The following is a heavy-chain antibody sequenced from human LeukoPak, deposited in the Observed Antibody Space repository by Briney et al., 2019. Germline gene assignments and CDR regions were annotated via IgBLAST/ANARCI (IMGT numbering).Heavy chain of an antibody. V-gene: IGHV5-51*01. CDR1: GYSFTSYW. Sequence: GESLKISCKGSGYSFTSYWIGWVRQMPGKGLEWMGIVYPGDSDTRYSPSFQGQVTISADKSISTAYLQWSSLKASDTAMYYCARRYFDWLLFFDYWGQGTLVTVSS. CDR3: ARRYFDWLLFFDY. J-gene: IGHJ4*02. CDR2: VYPGDSDT. D-gene: IGHD3-9*01.